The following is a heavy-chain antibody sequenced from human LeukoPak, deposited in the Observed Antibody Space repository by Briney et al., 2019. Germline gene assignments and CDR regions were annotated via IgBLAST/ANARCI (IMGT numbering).Heavy chain of an antibody. CDR2: ISSSSSYI. J-gene: IGHJ4*02. CDR1: GFTFSSYA. CDR3: ASGSGSH. D-gene: IGHD3-10*01. V-gene: IGHV3-21*01. Sequence: GGSLRLSCAASGFTFSSYAMSWVRQAPGKGLEWVSSISSSSSYIYYADSVKGRFTISRDNAKNSLYLQMNSLRAEDTAVYYCASGSGSHWGQGTLVTVSS.